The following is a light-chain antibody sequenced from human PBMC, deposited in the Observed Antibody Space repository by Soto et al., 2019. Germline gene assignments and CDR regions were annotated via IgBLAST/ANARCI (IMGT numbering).Light chain of an antibody. Sequence: QSALTQPVSVSGSPGQSITISCTGTSSDVGGYNYVSWYQQHPGKAPKLMIYDVSNRPSGVSNRFSGSKSGNTASLTISGLQAEDEADYYCSSYTSSSKVFGGGTKVTVL. J-gene: IGLJ2*01. CDR3: SSYTSSSKV. V-gene: IGLV2-14*01. CDR1: SSDVGGYNY. CDR2: DVS.